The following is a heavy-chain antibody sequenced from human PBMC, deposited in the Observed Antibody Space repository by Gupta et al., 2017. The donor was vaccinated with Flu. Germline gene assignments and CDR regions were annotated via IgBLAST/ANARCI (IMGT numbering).Heavy chain of an antibody. V-gene: IGHV3-30*18. CDR1: QFTFSNYG. CDR3: AKVAGEDTT. D-gene: IGHD3-16*01. CDR2: ISFDGSQA. Sequence: QVQLVESGGGVVQAGGSLRISCAASQFTFSNYGMQWVRQAPGKGLEWVAAISFDGSQAYYGDSVAGRFTVSRDNPTNTTFLEMNSLRNEDTALYYCAKVAGEDTTWGQGTLVTVSS. J-gene: IGHJ4*02.